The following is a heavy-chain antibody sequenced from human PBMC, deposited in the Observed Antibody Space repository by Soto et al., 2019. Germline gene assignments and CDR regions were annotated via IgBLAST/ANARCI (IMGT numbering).Heavy chain of an antibody. D-gene: IGHD6-19*01. CDR1: GGSISSSSYY. CDR3: ARLSVAVAVGGIDY. Sequence: QLQLQESGPGLVKPSETLSLTCTVSGGSISSSSYYWGWIRQPPGKGLEWIGSIYYSGSTYYNPSLKSRVTISVDTSKNQFSLKLGSVTAADTAVYYCARLSVAVAVGGIDYWGQGTLVTVSS. CDR2: IYYSGST. J-gene: IGHJ4*02. V-gene: IGHV4-39*01.